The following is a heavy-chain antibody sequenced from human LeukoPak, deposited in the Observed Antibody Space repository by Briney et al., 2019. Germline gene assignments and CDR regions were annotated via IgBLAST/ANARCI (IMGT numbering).Heavy chain of an antibody. Sequence: GASVKVSCKASGYTFTSYGISWVRQAPGQGLEWMGWINPSSGGTNYAQKFQGRVTMTRDTSISTAYMELSRLRSDDTAVYYCARDRYYYGSGSYIYMDVWGKGTTVTVSS. V-gene: IGHV1-2*02. J-gene: IGHJ6*03. D-gene: IGHD3-10*01. CDR1: GYTFTSYG. CDR2: INPSSGGT. CDR3: ARDRYYYGSGSYIYMDV.